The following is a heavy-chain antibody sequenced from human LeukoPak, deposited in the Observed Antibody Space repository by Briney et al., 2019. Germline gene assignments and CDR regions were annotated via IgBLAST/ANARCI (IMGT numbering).Heavy chain of an antibody. D-gene: IGHD7-27*01. CDR1: GFTFSSYS. J-gene: IGHJ6*04. Sequence: GGSLRLSCAASGFTFSSYSMNWVRQAPGKGLEWVSSISSSSSYIYYADSVKGRFTISRDNAKNSLYLQMNSLRAEDTAVYYCARVDWGSVYYGMDVWGKGNTVTVSS. V-gene: IGHV3-21*01. CDR2: ISSSSSYI. CDR3: ARVDWGSVYYGMDV.